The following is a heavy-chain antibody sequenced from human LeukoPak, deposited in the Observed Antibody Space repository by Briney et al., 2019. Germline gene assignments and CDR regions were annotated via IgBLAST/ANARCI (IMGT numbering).Heavy chain of an antibody. CDR3: ARDHCSSTSCYAGGYNWFDP. V-gene: IGHV3-30*02. CDR1: GFTFSSYS. J-gene: IGHJ5*02. D-gene: IGHD2-2*01. Sequence: GGSLRLSCAASGFTFSSYSINWVRQAPGKGLEWVAFIRYDGSNRYYADSVKGRFTISRDNSRNTLYLQMNSLRAEETAVYYCARDHCSSTSCYAGGYNWFDPWGQGTLVTVSS. CDR2: IRYDGSNR.